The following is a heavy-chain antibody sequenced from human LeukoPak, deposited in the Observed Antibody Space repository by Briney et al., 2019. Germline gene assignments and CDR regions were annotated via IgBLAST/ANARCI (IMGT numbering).Heavy chain of an antibody. CDR2: ISGSGGST. CDR3: AKHSLRYCTNGVCYPDWDY. V-gene: IGHV3-23*01. Sequence: GGSLRLSCAASGFTFSSYAMSWVRQAPGKGLEWVSAISGSGGSTYYADSVKGRFTISRDNSKNTLYLQMNSLRAEDTAVYYCAKHSLRYCTNGVCYPDWDYWSQGTLVTVSS. CDR1: GFTFSSYA. J-gene: IGHJ4*02. D-gene: IGHD2-8*01.